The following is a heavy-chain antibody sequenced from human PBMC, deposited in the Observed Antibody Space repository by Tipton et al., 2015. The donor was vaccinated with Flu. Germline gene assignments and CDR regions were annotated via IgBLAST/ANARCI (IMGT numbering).Heavy chain of an antibody. CDR1: GYNFNSYA. CDR2: ISAYNDDP. J-gene: IGHJ4*02. CDR3: ARVGAIFGEVTARRRGDLDY. Sequence: QLVQSGAEVKKAGASVKVSCKASGYNFNSYAISWMRQAPGQGLEWMGWISAYNDDPKFAQNFQGRITLTTDTSTSTVYMQLRGLTSDDTAVYYCARVGAIFGEVTARRRGDLDYWGQGTLVSVSS. D-gene: IGHD3-3*02. V-gene: IGHV1-18*01.